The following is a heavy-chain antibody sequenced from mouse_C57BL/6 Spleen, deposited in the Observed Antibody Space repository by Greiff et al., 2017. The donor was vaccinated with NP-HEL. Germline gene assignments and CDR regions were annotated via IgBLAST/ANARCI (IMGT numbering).Heavy chain of an antibody. Sequence: QVQLKQPGAELVRPGSSVKLSCKASGYTFTSYWMDWVKQRPGQGLEWIGNIYPSDSETHYNQKFKDKATLTVDKSSSTAYMQLSSLTSEDSAVYYCARSRAYYREYYFDYWGQGTTLTVSS. CDR1: GYTFTSYW. CDR3: ARSRAYYREYYFDY. CDR2: IYPSDSET. J-gene: IGHJ2*01. D-gene: IGHD2-12*01. V-gene: IGHV1-61*01.